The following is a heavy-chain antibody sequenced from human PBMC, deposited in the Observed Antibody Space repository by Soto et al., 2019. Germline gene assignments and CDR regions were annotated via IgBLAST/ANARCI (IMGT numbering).Heavy chain of an antibody. CDR3: ASGDYDSSGYFDY. V-gene: IGHV1-69*02. Sequence: QVQLVQSGAEVKKPGSSVKVSCKASGGTFSSYTISWVRQAPGQGLEWMGRIIPILGIANYAQKFQGRVTITADKSTSTAYRELSSLRSEDTAVYYCASGDYDSSGYFDYWGQGTLVTVSS. CDR2: IIPILGIA. J-gene: IGHJ4*02. CDR1: GGTFSSYT. D-gene: IGHD3-22*01.